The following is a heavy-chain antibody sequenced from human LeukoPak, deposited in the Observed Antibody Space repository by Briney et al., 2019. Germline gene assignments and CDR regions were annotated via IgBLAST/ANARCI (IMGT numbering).Heavy chain of an antibody. Sequence: GGSLRLTCAASGFTFSSYEMNWVRQAPEKGLEWVSYISSSGSTIYYADSVKGRFTISRDNAKNSLYLQMNSLRVDDTAVYYCAKDESRVRGVIRDAFDFWGQGTLVTVSS. CDR3: AKDESRVRGVIRDAFDF. J-gene: IGHJ3*01. CDR2: ISSSGSTI. V-gene: IGHV3-48*03. D-gene: IGHD3-10*01. CDR1: GFTFSSYE.